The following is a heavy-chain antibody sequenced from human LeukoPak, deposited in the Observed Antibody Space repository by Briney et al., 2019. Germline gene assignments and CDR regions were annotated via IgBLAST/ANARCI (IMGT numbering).Heavy chain of an antibody. CDR3: ARVDGPAADFDY. CDR1: GYTFTGYY. D-gene: IGHD2-2*01. CDR2: INPSSVGT. V-gene: IGHV1-2*02. Sequence: ASVKVSCKASGYTFTGYYMHRVRQAPGQGPEWMGWINPSSVGTNDAQNFQARVTMTRDTSISTAYMELSRLRSDDTAVYYCARVDGPAADFDYWGQGTLVTVSS. J-gene: IGHJ4*02.